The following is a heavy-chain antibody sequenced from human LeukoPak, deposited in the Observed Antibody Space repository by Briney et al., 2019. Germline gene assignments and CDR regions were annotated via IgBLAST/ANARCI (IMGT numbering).Heavy chain of an antibody. D-gene: IGHD3-22*01. V-gene: IGHV1-18*01. CDR1: GYTFTSYG. CDR3: ARCDVTIPYDSSGYFSDQVFDI. CDR2: ISAYNGNT. J-gene: IGHJ3*02. Sequence: ASVKVSCKASGYTFTSYGISWVRQAPGQGLEWMGWISAYNGNTNYAQKLQGRGTMTKDTSTSTDYMELRSLRSDDTAVYYCARCDVTIPYDSSGYFSDQVFDIWGQGTMVTVSS.